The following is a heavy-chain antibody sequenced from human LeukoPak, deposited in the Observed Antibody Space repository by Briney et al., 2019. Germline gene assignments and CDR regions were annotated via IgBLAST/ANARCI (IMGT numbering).Heavy chain of an antibody. CDR2: INGDGSST. V-gene: IGHV3-74*01. J-gene: IGHJ3*02. CDR1: GYTFSSNW. Sequence: GSLRLSCAASGYTFSSNWMHWVRQAPGKGLVWVSRINGDGSSTSYADSVKGRFTISRDNAKNTLYLQMNSLRSEDTAVYYCAREVGGSASDIWGQGTMVTVSS. D-gene: IGHD3-16*01. CDR3: AREVGGSASDI.